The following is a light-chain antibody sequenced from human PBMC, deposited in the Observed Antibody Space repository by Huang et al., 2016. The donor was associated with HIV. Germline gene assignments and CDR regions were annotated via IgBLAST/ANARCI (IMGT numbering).Light chain of an antibody. CDR1: QSIDTY. CDR2: SAS. CDR3: QQTHSSPRA. Sequence: DIQMTQTPPSLSASVEDRVTITCRTNQSIDTYLNWYQQKPGEAPKLLIHSASTLQGAVPSRFSGSGSETDFTLTSNTLQPEDLGTYYCQQTHSSPRAFGQGTKVEIK. V-gene: IGKV1-39*01. J-gene: IGKJ1*01.